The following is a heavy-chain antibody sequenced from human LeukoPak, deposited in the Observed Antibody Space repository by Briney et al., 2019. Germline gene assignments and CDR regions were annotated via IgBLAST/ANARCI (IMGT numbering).Heavy chain of an antibody. D-gene: IGHD2-2*01. J-gene: IGHJ5*02. CDR3: AREGDIVVVPAATDGWFDP. CDR2: INHSGST. V-gene: IGHV4-34*01. CDR1: GGSFSGYY. Sequence: SETLSLTCAVYGGSFSGYYWSWIRQPPGKGLEWIGEINHSGSTNYNPSLKSRVTISVDTSKNQFSLKLSSVTAADTAVYYCAREGDIVVVPAATDGWFDPWGQGTPVTVSS.